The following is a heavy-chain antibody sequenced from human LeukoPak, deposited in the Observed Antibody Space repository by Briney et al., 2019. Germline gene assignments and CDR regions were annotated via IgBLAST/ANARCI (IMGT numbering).Heavy chain of an antibody. CDR2: ILYSGTT. Sequence: SETLSLTCTVSGASFSSYSWTWIRQPPGKGLEWIGYILYSGTTNYNPSLKSRVTISADTSKNQFSLKVTSVTAADTAVYYCARGGPRRDGYNADYWGQGTLVTVSS. J-gene: IGHJ4*02. V-gene: IGHV4-59*01. D-gene: IGHD5-24*01. CDR3: ARGGPRRDGYNADY. CDR1: GASFSSYS.